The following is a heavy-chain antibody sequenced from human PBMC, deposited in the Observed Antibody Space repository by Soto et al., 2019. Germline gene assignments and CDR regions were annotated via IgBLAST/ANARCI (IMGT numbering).Heavy chain of an antibody. V-gene: IGHV1-18*01. D-gene: IGHD2-15*01. CDR1: GYTFTSYG. CDR3: ARDLGCSGGSCYFHYYYYYYMDV. J-gene: IGHJ6*03. Sequence: VASVKVSCKASGYTFTSYGISWVRQAPGQGLEWMGWISAYNGNTNYAQKLQGRVTMTTDTSTSTAYMELRSLRSDDTAVYYCARDLGCSGGSCYFHYYYYYYMDVWGKGTTVTVSS. CDR2: ISAYNGNT.